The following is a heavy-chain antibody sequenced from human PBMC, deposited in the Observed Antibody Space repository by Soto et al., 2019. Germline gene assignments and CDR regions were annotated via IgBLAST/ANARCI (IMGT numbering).Heavy chain of an antibody. CDR3: ARDHNRVGGYNWFDA. CDR1: GFTFTEHG. V-gene: IGHV3-33*01. Sequence: QVQLVESGGGVVQPGKSLRLSCVASGFTFTEHGMNWVSQAPGKGLEWVAVIFDDGINKYYADSVKGRFTISRDTSKSTLYLQMNSLRAEDTAVYYCARDHNRVGGYNWFDAWGQGTLVTVSS. D-gene: IGHD3-16*01. J-gene: IGHJ5*02. CDR2: IFDDGINK.